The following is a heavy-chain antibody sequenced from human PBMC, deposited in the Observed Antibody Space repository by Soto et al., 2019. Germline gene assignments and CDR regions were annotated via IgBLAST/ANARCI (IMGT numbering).Heavy chain of an antibody. J-gene: IGHJ4*02. D-gene: IGHD3-22*01. V-gene: IGHV4-59*01. CDR3: ARDRAYYDGSGLYFDY. Sequence: ETLSTTCPVSGDSISDYYWSRIRQPPGKGLEWIGYIYYSGNTNYNPSLESRVTISEDTSKNQFSLRLSSVTAADTAVYYCARDRAYYDGSGLYFDYWGQGTLVTV. CDR1: GDSISDYY. CDR2: IYYSGNT.